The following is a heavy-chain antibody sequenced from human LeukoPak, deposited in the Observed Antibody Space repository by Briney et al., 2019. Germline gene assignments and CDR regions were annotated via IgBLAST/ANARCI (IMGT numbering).Heavy chain of an antibody. CDR2: INHSRST. CDR1: GGSFSGYY. CDR3: ARGQEKDHDAFDI. J-gene: IGHJ3*02. Sequence: PSETLSLTCAVYGGSFSGYYWSWIRQPPGKGLEWIGEINHSRSTNYNPSLKSRVTISVDTSKNQFSLKLSSVTAADTAVYYCARGQEKDHDAFDIWGQGTMVTVSS. V-gene: IGHV4-34*01.